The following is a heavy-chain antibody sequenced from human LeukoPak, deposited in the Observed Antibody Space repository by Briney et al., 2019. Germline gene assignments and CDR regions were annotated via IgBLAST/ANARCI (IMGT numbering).Heavy chain of an antibody. J-gene: IGHJ4*02. V-gene: IGHV3-66*01. Sequence: PGGALRLSCAASGFTVSSNYMSWVRQAPGKGVEWVLSIYSGGSTYYTDSLKGRFTISIDNSNDTLSLQMNTLRAADTAVYYCTRDLAGYHSFDYGGQGTLVTVSS. D-gene: IGHD5-12*01. CDR2: IYSGGST. CDR3: TRDLAGYHSFDY. CDR1: GFTVSSNY.